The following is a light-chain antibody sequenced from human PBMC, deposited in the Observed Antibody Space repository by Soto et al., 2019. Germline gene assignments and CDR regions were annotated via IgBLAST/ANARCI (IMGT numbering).Light chain of an antibody. CDR1: SSDVGGYNY. Sequence: QSALTQPASVSGSPGQSITISCTGTSSDVGGYNYVSWYQQHPGKAPKLMIYEVSNRPSGVSNRFSGSKSGNTASLTISGLQAEDEAEYYCSSYTSSSTLVHVVFGGGTKLTVL. CDR2: EVS. CDR3: SSYTSSSTLVHVV. V-gene: IGLV2-14*01. J-gene: IGLJ2*01.